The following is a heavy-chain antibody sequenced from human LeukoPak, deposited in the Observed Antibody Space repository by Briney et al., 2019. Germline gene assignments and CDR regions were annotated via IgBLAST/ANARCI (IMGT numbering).Heavy chain of an antibody. J-gene: IGHJ2*01. CDR1: GGTFSSYA. CDR3: ARDAYYDFWSGYYGDWYFDL. D-gene: IGHD3-3*01. Sequence: GASVKVSCKASGGTFSSYAISWVRQAPGQGLEWMGRIIPILGTANYAQKFQGRVTITADESTSTAYMELSSLRSEDTAVYYCARDAYYDFWSGYYGDWYFDLWGRGTLVTVSS. V-gene: IGHV1-69*11. CDR2: IIPILGTA.